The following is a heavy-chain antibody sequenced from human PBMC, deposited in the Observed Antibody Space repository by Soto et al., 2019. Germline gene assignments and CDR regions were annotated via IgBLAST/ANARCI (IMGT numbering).Heavy chain of an antibody. CDR2: INPSGGST. J-gene: IGHJ4*02. CDR1: GGTFSSYA. CDR3: ARLRGYSYEVPY. V-gene: IGHV1-46*01. D-gene: IGHD5-18*01. Sequence: ASVKVSCKASGGTFSSYAISWVRQAPGQGLEWMGIINPSGGSTSYAQKFQGRVTMTRDTSTSTVYMELSSLRSEDTAVYYCARLRGYSYEVPYWGQGTLVTVSS.